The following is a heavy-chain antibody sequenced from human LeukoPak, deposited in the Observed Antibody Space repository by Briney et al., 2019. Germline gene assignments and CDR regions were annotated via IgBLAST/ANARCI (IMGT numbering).Heavy chain of an antibody. CDR2: FDPEDGET. CDR1: GYTFTGYY. J-gene: IGHJ4*02. D-gene: IGHD2-2*02. CDR3: ASGVPAAIEGAIFLY. V-gene: IGHV1-24*01. Sequence: GASVKVSCKASGYTFTGYYVHWVRQAPGKGLEWMGGFDPEDGETIYAQKFQGRVTMTEDTSTDTAYMELSSLRSEDTAVYYCASGVPAAIEGAIFLYWGQGTLVTVSS.